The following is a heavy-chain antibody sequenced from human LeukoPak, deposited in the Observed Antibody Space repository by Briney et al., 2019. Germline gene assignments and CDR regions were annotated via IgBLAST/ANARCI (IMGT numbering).Heavy chain of an antibody. D-gene: IGHD6-19*01. V-gene: IGHV3-48*03. J-gene: IGHJ4*02. CDR1: GFTFSSYE. Sequence: GSLRLSCAASGFTFSSYEMNWVRQAPGKGLEWVSYISSSGSTIYYADSVKGRFTISRDNAKNSLYLQMNSLRAEGTAVYYCARDNVAVAVDYWGQGTLVTVSS. CDR3: ARDNVAVAVDY. CDR2: ISSSGSTI.